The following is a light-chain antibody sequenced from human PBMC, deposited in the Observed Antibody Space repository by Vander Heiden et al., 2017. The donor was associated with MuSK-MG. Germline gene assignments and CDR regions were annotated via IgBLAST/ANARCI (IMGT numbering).Light chain of an antibody. Sequence: DIQMTQAPSSLAASVGDRVTITCRASQRISSYLNWYKQKPRKAPKLLIYAASSLQSGVPSRFSGSGSGTDFTLSIRSLQPEDFATYYCQQSYSTLMYTFGQGTKLEIK. CDR3: QQSYSTLMYT. J-gene: IGKJ2*01. CDR1: QRISSY. V-gene: IGKV1-39*01. CDR2: AAS.